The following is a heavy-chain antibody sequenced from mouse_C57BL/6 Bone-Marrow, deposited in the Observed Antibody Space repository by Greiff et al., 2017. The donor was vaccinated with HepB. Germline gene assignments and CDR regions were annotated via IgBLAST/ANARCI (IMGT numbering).Heavy chain of an antibody. CDR1: GFNIKDYY. D-gene: IGHD1-1*01. CDR2: IDPEDGET. CDR3: ARNYGSSRYFDV. Sequence: VQLQQSGAELVKPGASVKLSCTASGFNIKDYYMHWVKQRTEQGLEWIGRIDPEDGETKYAQKFQGKATITADTSSNTAYLQLSSLTSEDTAVYYCARNYGSSRYFDVWGTGTTVTVSS. J-gene: IGHJ1*03. V-gene: IGHV14-2*01.